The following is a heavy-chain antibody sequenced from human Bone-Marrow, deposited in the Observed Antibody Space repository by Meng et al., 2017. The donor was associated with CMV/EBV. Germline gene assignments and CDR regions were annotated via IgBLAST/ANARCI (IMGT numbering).Heavy chain of an antibody. J-gene: IGHJ5*02. CDR3: ARLGKRIAAAGWFDP. CDR2: IYYSGST. Sequence: GGSVSSGSYYWSWIRQPPGKGLEWIGYIYYSGSTNYNPSLKRRVTISVDTSKNQFSLKLSSVTAADTAVYYCARLGKRIAAAGWFDPWGQGTLVTVSS. CDR1: GGSVSSGSYY. D-gene: IGHD6-13*01. V-gene: IGHV4-61*01.